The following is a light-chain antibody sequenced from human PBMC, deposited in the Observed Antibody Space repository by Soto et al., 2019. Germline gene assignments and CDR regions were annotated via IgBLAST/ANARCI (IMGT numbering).Light chain of an antibody. V-gene: IGKV3-20*01. CDR2: GAS. CDR3: QQYGSSIT. Sequence: IVVPQSPGTLSMSPGARATLSCWASQSVYRGYLAWYQQKPGQAHRLLIYGASSRATGIPDRFSGSGSGTDFPLPLNRLEPEDFALYYCQQYGSSITFGQGTRVEI. J-gene: IGKJ5*01. CDR1: QSVYRGY.